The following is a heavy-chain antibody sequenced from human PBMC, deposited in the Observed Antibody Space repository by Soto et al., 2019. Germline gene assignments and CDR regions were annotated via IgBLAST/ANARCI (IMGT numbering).Heavy chain of an antibody. D-gene: IGHD1-26*01. CDR2: ISSSSSYI. V-gene: IGHV3-21*01. CDR1: GFTFSSYS. Sequence: EVQLVESGGGLVKPGGSPRLSCAASGFTFSSYSMNWVRQAPGKGLEWVSSISSSSSYIYYADSVKGRFTISRDNAKNSLYLQMNSLRAEDTAVYYCARDREGVGAGLFWGQGTMVTVSS. CDR3: ARDREGVGAGLF. J-gene: IGHJ3*01.